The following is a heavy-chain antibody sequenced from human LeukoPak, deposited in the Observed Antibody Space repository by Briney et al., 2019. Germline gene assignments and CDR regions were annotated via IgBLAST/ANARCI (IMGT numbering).Heavy chain of an antibody. CDR3: ANLSPRIAAAGSY. D-gene: IGHD6-13*01. V-gene: IGHV3-23*01. Sequence: AGGSLRLSCAASGFTFSSYAMSWVRQAPGKGLEWVSAISGSGGSTYYADSVKGRFTISTDNSKNTLYLQMNSLRAEDTAVYYCANLSPRIAAAGSYWGQGTLVTVSS. CDR2: ISGSGGST. CDR1: GFTFSSYA. J-gene: IGHJ4*02.